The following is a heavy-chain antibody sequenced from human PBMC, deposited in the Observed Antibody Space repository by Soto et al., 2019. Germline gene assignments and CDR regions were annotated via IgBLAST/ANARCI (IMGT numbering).Heavy chain of an antibody. J-gene: IGHJ5*02. CDR2: LSGTGVAT. V-gene: IGHV3-23*01. D-gene: IGHD6-19*01. CDR1: GFTFSNYA. Sequence: EVQLLESGGGLVQPGGSLRLSCAASGFTFSNYAMSWVRQAPGKGLEWVSGLSGTGVATYYADSVKGRFTISRDNSKNTLYLQMNSLRAEDTAVYYCAQDYWGSSGTNWFDPWGQGTLVTVSS. CDR3: AQDYWGSSGTNWFDP.